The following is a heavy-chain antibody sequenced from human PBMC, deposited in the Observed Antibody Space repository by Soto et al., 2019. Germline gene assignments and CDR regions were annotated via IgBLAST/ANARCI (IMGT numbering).Heavy chain of an antibody. J-gene: IGHJ6*02. CDR1: GYTFTSYG. Sequence: QVPLVQSGAEVKKPGASVKVSCKASGYTFTSYGISWVRQAPGQGLEWMGWISAYNGNTNYAQKLQGRVTMTTDTSTSTAYMELRSLRSDDTDVYYCARGDIVVVVAAPGGMDVWGQGTTVTVSS. V-gene: IGHV1-18*04. CDR2: ISAYNGNT. D-gene: IGHD2-15*01. CDR3: ARGDIVVVVAAPGGMDV.